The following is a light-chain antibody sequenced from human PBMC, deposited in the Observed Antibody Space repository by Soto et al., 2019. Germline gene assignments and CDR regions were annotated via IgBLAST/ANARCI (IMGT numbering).Light chain of an antibody. V-gene: IGLV1-44*01. Sequence: QSVLIQPPSTSGTPGQRVTISCSGSCSNIGNSPVSWYQQLPGTAPKLLIYSNNQWPSGVPDRFSGSKSGTSASLAISGLQSEDEADYYCAAWDDSLNGVVFGGGTKLTVL. CDR1: CSNIGNSP. CDR2: SNN. CDR3: AAWDDSLNGVV. J-gene: IGLJ3*02.